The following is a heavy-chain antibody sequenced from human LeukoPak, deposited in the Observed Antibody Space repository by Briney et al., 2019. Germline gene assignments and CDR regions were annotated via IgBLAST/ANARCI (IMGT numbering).Heavy chain of an antibody. CDR3: ARATYCSSTSCYKGNAFDI. J-gene: IGHJ3*02. CDR2: ISSISSYI. V-gene: IGHV3-21*01. CDR1: GFSFSSYS. Sequence: PGGSLTLSCAASGFSFSSYSMKWVRQAAGEGLGWVSSISSISSYIYYADSVKGRFTTSRDNAKNSLYLQRNSLRAKDTAVYYCARATYCSSTSCYKGNAFDIWGQETMVTVSS. D-gene: IGHD2-2*02.